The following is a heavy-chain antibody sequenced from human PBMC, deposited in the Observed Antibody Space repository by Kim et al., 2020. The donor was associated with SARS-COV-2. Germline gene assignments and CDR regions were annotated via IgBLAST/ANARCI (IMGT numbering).Heavy chain of an antibody. J-gene: IGHJ4*02. CDR2: ISWNSGSI. V-gene: IGHV3-9*01. CDR1: GFTFDDYA. D-gene: IGHD1-26*01. Sequence: GGSLRLSCAASGFTFDDYAMHWVRQAPGKGLEWVSGISWNSGSIGYADSVKGRFTISRDNAKNSLYLQMNSLRAEDTALYYCAKDNYDIVGASCFDYWGQGTLVTVSS. CDR3: AKDNYDIVGASCFDY.